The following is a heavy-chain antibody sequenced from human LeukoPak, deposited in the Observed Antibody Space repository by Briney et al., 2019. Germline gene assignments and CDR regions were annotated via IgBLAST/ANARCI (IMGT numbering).Heavy chain of an antibody. V-gene: IGHV3-23*01. CDR3: AKGGLGNYDSSGYYYQPFDY. J-gene: IGHJ4*02. CDR2: ISGSGGST. D-gene: IGHD3-22*01. Sequence: GGSLGLSCAASGFTFSSYAMSWVRQAPGKGLEWVSAISGSGGSTYYADSVKGRFTISRDNSKNTLYLQMNSLRAEDTAVYYCAKGGLGNYDSSGYYYQPFDYWGQGTLVTVSS. CDR1: GFTFSSYA.